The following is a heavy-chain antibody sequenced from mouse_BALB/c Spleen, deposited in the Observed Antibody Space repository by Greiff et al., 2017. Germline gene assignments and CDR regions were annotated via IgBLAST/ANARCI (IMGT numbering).Heavy chain of an antibody. D-gene: IGHD2-1*01. Sequence: EVQGVESGGGLVQPGGSRKLSCAASGFTFSSFGMHWVRQAPEKGLEWVAYISSGSSTIYYADTVKGRFTISRDNPKNTLFLQMTSLRSEDTAMYYCARVYGNYDYWYFDVWGAGTTVTVSS. V-gene: IGHV5-17*02. CDR1: GFTFSSFG. CDR3: ARVYGNYDYWYFDV. J-gene: IGHJ1*01. CDR2: ISSGSSTI.